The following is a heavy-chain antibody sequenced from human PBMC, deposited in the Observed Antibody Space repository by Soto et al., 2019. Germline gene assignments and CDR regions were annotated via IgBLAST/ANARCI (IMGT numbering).Heavy chain of an antibody. D-gene: IGHD4-4*01. Sequence: SETLSLNCAVYGGSFSGYYWSWIRQPPGKGLEWIGEINHSGSTNYNPSLKSRVTISVDTSKNQFSLKLSSVTAADTAVYYCARGRTVTTLFDYWGQGTLVTVPQ. CDR3: ARGRTVTTLFDY. CDR1: GGSFSGYY. CDR2: INHSGST. J-gene: IGHJ4*02. V-gene: IGHV4-34*01.